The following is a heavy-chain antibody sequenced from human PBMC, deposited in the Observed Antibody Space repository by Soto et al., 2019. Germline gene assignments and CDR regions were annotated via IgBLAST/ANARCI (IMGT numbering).Heavy chain of an antibody. CDR1: GGSISSSSYY. V-gene: IGHV4-39*01. J-gene: IGHJ4*02. D-gene: IGHD3-10*01. CDR3: SRHQRGDGETFYRSLDS. CDR2: IYYSGST. Sequence: QLQLQESGPGLVKPSETLSLTCTVSGGSISSSSYYWGWIRQPPGKGLEWIGSIYYSGSTYYSPSLTLRVPIPLDTSKPQLSLNLSSVTAAATAVYYCSRHQRGDGETFYRSLDSWGQGTLVTVSS.